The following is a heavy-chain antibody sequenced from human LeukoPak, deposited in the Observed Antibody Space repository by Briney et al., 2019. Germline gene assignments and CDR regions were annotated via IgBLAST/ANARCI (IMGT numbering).Heavy chain of an antibody. V-gene: IGHV4-59*04. J-gene: IGHJ4*02. Sequence: SETLSLTCTVSGGSISSYYWSWLRQPPGKGLEWIGYIYYSGTTYYNPSLKSRATISVDTSKNQFSLKLSSVTAADTAVYYCAKHYMGSSYNRGFDYWGQGTLVTVSS. CDR2: IYYSGTT. D-gene: IGHD3-10*01. CDR3: AKHYMGSSYNRGFDY. CDR1: GGSISSYY.